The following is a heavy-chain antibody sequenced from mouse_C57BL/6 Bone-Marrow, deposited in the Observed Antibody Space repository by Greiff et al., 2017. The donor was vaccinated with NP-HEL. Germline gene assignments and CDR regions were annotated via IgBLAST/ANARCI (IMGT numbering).Heavy chain of an antibody. CDR1: GFTSSSYA. CDR3: ARDDYDVRAMDY. V-gene: IGHV5-4*01. D-gene: IGHD2-4*01. Sequence: DVMLVESGGGLVKPGGSLKLSCAASGFTSSSYAMSWVRQTPEKRLEWVATISDGGSYTYYPDNVKGRFTISRDNAKNNLYLQMSHLKSEDTAMYYCARDDYDVRAMDYWGQGTSVTVSS. J-gene: IGHJ4*01. CDR2: ISDGGSYT.